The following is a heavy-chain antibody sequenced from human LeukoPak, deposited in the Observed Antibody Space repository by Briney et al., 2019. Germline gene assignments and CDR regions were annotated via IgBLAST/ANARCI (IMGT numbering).Heavy chain of an antibody. J-gene: IGHJ4*02. CDR2: ISYDGSNK. D-gene: IGHD2-15*01. CDR1: GFTFSSYA. CDR3: ARGPRDIVVVDAHYFDY. Sequence: GGSLRLSCAASGFTFSSYAMHWVRQAPGKGLELVAIISYDGSNKYYADSVKGRFTISRDNSKNTLYLQMNSLRAGDTAVYYCARGPRDIVVVDAHYFDYWGQGTLVTVSS. V-gene: IGHV3-30-3*01.